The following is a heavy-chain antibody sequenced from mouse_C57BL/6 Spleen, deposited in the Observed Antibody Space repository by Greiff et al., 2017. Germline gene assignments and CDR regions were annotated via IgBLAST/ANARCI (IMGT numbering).Heavy chain of an antibody. CDR3: TPSITTVVAPHWYFDV. Sequence: VQLQQSGAELVRPGASVKLSCTASGFNIKDDYMHWVKQRPEQGLEWIGWIDPENGDTEYASKFQGKATITADTSSNTAYLPLSSLTSEDTAVYYCTPSITTVVAPHWYFDVWGTGTTVTVSS. D-gene: IGHD1-1*01. CDR2: IDPENGDT. V-gene: IGHV14-4*01. J-gene: IGHJ1*03. CDR1: GFNIKDDY.